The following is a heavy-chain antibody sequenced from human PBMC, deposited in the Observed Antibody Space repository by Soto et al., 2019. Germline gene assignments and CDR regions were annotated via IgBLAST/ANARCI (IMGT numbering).Heavy chain of an antibody. D-gene: IGHD6-19*01. J-gene: IGHJ4*02. V-gene: IGHV1-2*04. CDR3: ATSRIRIAVAGDTEYYFDY. CDR2: INPNSGDT. Sequence: SVKVSYQSSVYILTRYYMHLVRPAPGQGLEWMGWINPNSGDTNYTQKFQGWVTMTRDTSISTAYMELSRLRSDDTAVYYWATSRIRIAVAGDTEYYFDYWGQGTPVTVSS. CDR1: VYILTRYY.